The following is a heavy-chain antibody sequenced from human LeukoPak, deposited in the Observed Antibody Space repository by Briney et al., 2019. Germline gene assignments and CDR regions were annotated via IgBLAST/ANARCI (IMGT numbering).Heavy chain of an antibody. CDR1: GGSISSYY. D-gene: IGHD3-22*01. CDR2: IYYSGST. Sequence: SETLSLTCTVSGGSISSYYWSWIRQPPGKGLEWIGYIYYSGSTNYNPSLKSRVTISVDTSKNQFSLKLSSVTAADTAVYYCARDRYYDSSGYYPFDYWGQGTLVTVSS. V-gene: IGHV4-59*01. CDR3: ARDRYYDSSGYYPFDY. J-gene: IGHJ4*02.